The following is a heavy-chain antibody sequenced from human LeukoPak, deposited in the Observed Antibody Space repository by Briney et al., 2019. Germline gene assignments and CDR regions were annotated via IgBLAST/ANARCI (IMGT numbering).Heavy chain of an antibody. CDR2: ISGSGGST. J-gene: IGHJ4*02. CDR3: ANGNLYCSGGSCYPRWFQY. CDR1: GFTFSSYA. Sequence: PGGSLRLSCAASGFTFSSYAMSWVRQAPGKGLEWVSAISGSGGSTYYADSVKGRFTISRDNSKNTLYLQMNSLRAEDTAVYYCANGNLYCSGGSCYPRWFQYWGQGTLVTVSS. D-gene: IGHD2-15*01. V-gene: IGHV3-23*01.